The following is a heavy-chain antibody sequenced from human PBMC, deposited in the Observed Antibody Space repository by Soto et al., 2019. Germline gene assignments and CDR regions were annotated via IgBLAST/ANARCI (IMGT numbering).Heavy chain of an antibody. D-gene: IGHD3-10*01. CDR3: EIDVGCGELSVV. V-gene: IGHV1-69*01. CDR1: GGTSSNYV. Sequence: QVQLVQSGTEVKKPGSSAKVSCKASGGTSSNYVISWVRQAPGQGLEWMGGIIPLFGTTDYAKKFQGGIAITADEYTAAVYMDLSSLSFEDSAVYFCEIDVGCGELSVVWGQGTRVIVSS. CDR2: IIPLFGTT. J-gene: IGHJ6*02.